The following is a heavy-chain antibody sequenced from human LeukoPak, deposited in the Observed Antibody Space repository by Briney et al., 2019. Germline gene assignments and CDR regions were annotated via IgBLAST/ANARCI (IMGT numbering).Heavy chain of an antibody. CDR3: ARVPAPIYYFDY. CDR2: IYYSGST. D-gene: IGHD2-2*01. CDR1: GGSISSSSYY. V-gene: IGHV4-39*07. Sequence: SETLSLTCTVSGGSISSSSYYWGWIRQPPGKGLEWIGSIYYSGSTYYNPSLKSRVTISVDTFKNQFSLKLSSVTAADTAVYYCARVPAPIYYFDYWGQGTLVTVSS. J-gene: IGHJ4*02.